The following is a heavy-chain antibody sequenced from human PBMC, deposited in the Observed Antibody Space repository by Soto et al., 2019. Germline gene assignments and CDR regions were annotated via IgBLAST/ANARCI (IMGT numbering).Heavy chain of an antibody. CDR2: ISGSGGST. V-gene: IGHV3-23*01. Sequence: PGGSLRLSCAASGFTFSSYAMSWVRQAPGKGLEGVSAISGSGGSTYYADSVKGLFTISRDNSKNTLYLQMNSLRAEDTAVYYCAKGPTYDSSGYHAFDIWGQGTMVTVSS. J-gene: IGHJ3*02. CDR1: GFTFSSYA. CDR3: AKGPTYDSSGYHAFDI. D-gene: IGHD3-22*01.